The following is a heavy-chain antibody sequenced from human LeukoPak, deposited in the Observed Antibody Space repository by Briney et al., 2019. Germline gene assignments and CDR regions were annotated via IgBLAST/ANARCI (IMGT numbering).Heavy chain of an antibody. CDR1: GFTFSNYA. CDR2: ISSNGGST. CDR3: ARGLRAYYYYGMDV. D-gene: IGHD3-3*01. Sequence: AGGSLRLSCAASGFTFSNYAMHWVRQAPGEGLEYVSAISSNGGSTYYADSMKGRFTISRDNSKNTLFLQMGSLRVEDMAVYYCARGLRAYYYYGMDVWGQGTTVTVSS. J-gene: IGHJ6*02. V-gene: IGHV3-64*02.